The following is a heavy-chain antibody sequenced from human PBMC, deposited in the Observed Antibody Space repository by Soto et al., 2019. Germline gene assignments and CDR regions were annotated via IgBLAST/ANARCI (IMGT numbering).Heavy chain of an antibody. CDR3: ARQNNEYIWGSFRHDPDYFDY. CDR1: GGSISSSNYF. D-gene: IGHD3-16*02. J-gene: IGHJ4*02. CDR2: IFYSGST. V-gene: IGHV4-39*01. Sequence: PSETLSLTCTVSGGSISSSNYFWGWIRQPPGKGLEWIGSIFYSGSTHYNPSLKSRVTISVDTSNNQFSLELKSVTAADTAVYYCARQNNEYIWGSFRHDPDYFDYWGRGTLVTVSS.